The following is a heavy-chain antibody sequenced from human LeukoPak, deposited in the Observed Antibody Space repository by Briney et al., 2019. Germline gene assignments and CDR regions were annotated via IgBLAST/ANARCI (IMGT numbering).Heavy chain of an antibody. Sequence: GGFLRLSCAASGFTFSTYYMNWVRQAPGKGLEWVSFITGSSSYIYYTDSVKGRFTISRDNAKNSLFLQMNNLRDEDTAVYYGARDGIVGSPLFKFDYWGQGTLVTVSS. CDR2: ITGSSSYI. J-gene: IGHJ4*02. CDR3: ARDGIVGSPLFKFDY. D-gene: IGHD1-26*01. V-gene: IGHV3-21*01. CDR1: GFTFSTYY.